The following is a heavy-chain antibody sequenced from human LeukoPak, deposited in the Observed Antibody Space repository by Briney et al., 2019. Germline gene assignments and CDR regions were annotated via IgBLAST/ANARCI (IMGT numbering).Heavy chain of an antibody. Sequence: PGGSLRLSCAASGFTFSSYGMHWVRQAPGKGLEWVAVISYDGSNKYYADSVKGRFTISRDNSKNTLYLQMNSLRAEDTAVYYCARHRDTTMAPGNWFDPWGQGTLVTVSS. D-gene: IGHD5-18*01. CDR1: GFTFSSYG. J-gene: IGHJ5*02. CDR3: ARHRDTTMAPGNWFDP. CDR2: ISYDGSNK. V-gene: IGHV3-30*03.